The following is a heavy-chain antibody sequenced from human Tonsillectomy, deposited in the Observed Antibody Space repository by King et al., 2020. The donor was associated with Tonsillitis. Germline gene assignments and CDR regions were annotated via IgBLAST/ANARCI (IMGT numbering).Heavy chain of an antibody. Sequence: VQLVESGGGLVQPGGSLRLSCAASGFTFSSYAMSWVRQAPGKGLEWVSTISGSGGGTYYADSVKGRFTISRDNSKNTLYLQMRSLRVEDTAVYYCAKVSRSWSPTEIHFDYWGQGTLVTVSS. D-gene: IGHD6-13*01. CDR2: ISGSGGGT. CDR1: GFTFSSYA. J-gene: IGHJ4*02. V-gene: IGHV3-23*04. CDR3: AKVSRSWSPTEIHFDY.